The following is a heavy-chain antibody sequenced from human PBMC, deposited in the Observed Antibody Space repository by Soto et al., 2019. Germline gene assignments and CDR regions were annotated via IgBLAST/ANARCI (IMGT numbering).Heavy chain of an antibody. V-gene: IGHV1-69*02. CDR3: AILSPPQWLAPNFDY. D-gene: IGHD6-19*01. Sequence: GASVKVSCKASGGTFSSYTISWVRQAPGQGLEWMGRIIPILGIANYAQKFQGRVTITADKSTSTAYMELSSLRSEDTAVYYCAILSPPQWLAPNFDYWGQGTLVTVSS. CDR1: GGTFSSYT. J-gene: IGHJ4*02. CDR2: IIPILGIA.